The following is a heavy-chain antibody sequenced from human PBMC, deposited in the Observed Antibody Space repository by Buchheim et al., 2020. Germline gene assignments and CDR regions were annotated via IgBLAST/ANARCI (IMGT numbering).Heavy chain of an antibody. CDR2: ISYAGSDK. CDR1: GFTFSSYG. D-gene: IGHD1-7*01. Sequence: QVQLVESGGGVVQPGRSLRLSCAASGFTFSSYGMHWVRQAPGKGLEWVAVISYAGSDKSYTHSVKGRFTISRANSKSTLYLQINSLRPEDTAVYYCAKAPLNYRYYYYGMDVWGQGTT. CDR3: AKAPLNYRYYYYGMDV. V-gene: IGHV3-30*18. J-gene: IGHJ6*02.